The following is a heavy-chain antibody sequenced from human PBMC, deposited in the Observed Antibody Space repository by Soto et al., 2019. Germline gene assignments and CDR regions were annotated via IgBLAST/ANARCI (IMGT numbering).Heavy chain of an antibody. Sequence: QVQLQESGPGLVKPSQTLSLTCTVSGGSISSGSYYWSWIRQHPGKGLEWIGYIYYSGSTYYNPSLKSRVTISVDTSKNQFSLKLSSVTAADTAVYYCARVRYYGSGSYYLNGPNLIDYWCQGTLVTVSS. D-gene: IGHD3-10*01. V-gene: IGHV4-31*03. CDR1: GGSISSGSYY. CDR2: IYYSGST. J-gene: IGHJ4*02. CDR3: ARVRYYGSGSYYLNGPNLIDY.